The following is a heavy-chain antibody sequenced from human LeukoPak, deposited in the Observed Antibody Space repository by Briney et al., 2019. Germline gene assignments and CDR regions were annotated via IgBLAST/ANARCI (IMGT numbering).Heavy chain of an antibody. Sequence: GGSLRLSCAASGFTFSDYYMNWIRQAPGKGLEWVSYISSSGDTDYYGDSVKGRFTISRDNAKNSVYLQMNSLRAEDTAVYYCARASYISGPCPLFYYWGQGTLVTVSS. CDR2: ISSSGDTD. V-gene: IGHV3-11*01. CDR1: GFTFSDYY. D-gene: IGHD6-19*01. J-gene: IGHJ4*02. CDR3: ARASYISGPCPLFYY.